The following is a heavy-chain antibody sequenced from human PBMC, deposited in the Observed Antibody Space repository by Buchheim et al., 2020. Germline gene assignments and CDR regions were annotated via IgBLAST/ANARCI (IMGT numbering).Heavy chain of an antibody. J-gene: IGHJ4*02. CDR2: ITSSSSSTM. Sequence: EVQLVESGGDLVQPGGSLRLSCVASGFMFSAYGMDWVRQAPGKGLEWASHITSSSSSTMYYADSVKGRFTISRDNAKNTVYLQMDRLRAEDTAVYYCVKGTVNAAMITYFEDWGQGTL. V-gene: IGHV3-48*01. CDR3: VKGTVNAAMITYFED. D-gene: IGHD3-16*01. CDR1: GFMFSAYG.